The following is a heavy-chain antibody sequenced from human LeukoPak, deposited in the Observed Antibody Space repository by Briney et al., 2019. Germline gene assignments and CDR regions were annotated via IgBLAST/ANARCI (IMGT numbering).Heavy chain of an antibody. Sequence: SVTVSCKASGGTFSSYAISWVRQAPGQGLEWMGRIIPILGIANYAQKFQGRVTITADKSTSTAYMELSSLRSEDTAVYYCARTESSGSAFDIWGQGTMVTVSS. CDR3: ARTESSGSAFDI. J-gene: IGHJ3*02. CDR2: IIPILGIA. D-gene: IGHD1-26*01. V-gene: IGHV1-69*04. CDR1: GGTFSSYA.